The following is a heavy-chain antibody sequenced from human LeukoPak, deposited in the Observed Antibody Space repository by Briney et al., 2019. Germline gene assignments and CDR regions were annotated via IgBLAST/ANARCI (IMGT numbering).Heavy chain of an antibody. CDR3: ARTSVDYGDYFSGAFDI. V-gene: IGHV1-2*02. D-gene: IGHD4-17*01. CDR2: INPSSGGT. CDR1: GYTFTGYY. J-gene: IGHJ3*02. Sequence: ASVKVSCKASGYTFTGYYIHWVRQAPGQGLEWMGWINPSSGGTKYVQKFQGRVTVTRDTSISTAYMELSSLRSDDTAVYYCARTSVDYGDYFSGAFDIWGRGTMVTSLQ.